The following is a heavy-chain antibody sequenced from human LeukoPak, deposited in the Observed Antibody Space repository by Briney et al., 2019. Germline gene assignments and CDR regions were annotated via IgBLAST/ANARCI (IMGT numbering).Heavy chain of an antibody. CDR2: INPNSGGT. Sequence: ASVKVSCKASGYTFTGYYMHWVRQAPGQGLEWMGWINPNSGGTNYAQKFQGRVTMTRDTSISTAYMELSRLRSDDTAVYYCARAAPVFFSYYFDYWGQGTLVTVSS. CDR3: ARAAPVFFSYYFDY. CDR1: GYTFTGYY. V-gene: IGHV1-2*02. D-gene: IGHD2-8*01. J-gene: IGHJ4*02.